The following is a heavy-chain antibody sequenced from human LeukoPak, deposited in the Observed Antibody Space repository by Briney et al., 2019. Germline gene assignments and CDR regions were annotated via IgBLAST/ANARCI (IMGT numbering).Heavy chain of an antibody. J-gene: IGHJ4*02. V-gene: IGHV3-30*02. D-gene: IGHD1/OR15-1a*01. CDR3: AKSRGEQLYSRDFDY. CDR2: IRYDGTNK. CDR1: GFTFSRFG. Sequence: PGGSLRLSCAASGFTFSRFGMHWVRQAPGKGLQWVAFIRYDGTNKFYADSVKGRFTMSRDDPKNTLYLQMNSLSAEDTAVYYCAKSRGEQLYSRDFDYWGQRTLVTVAS.